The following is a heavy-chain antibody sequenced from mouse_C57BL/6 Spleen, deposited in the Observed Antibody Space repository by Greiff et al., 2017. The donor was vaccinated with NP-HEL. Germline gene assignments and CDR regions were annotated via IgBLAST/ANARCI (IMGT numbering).Heavy chain of an antibody. CDR3: ARPYYYGSRSFDD. CDR1: GYTFTSYW. J-gene: IGHJ2*01. Sequence: QVQLQQPGTELVKPGASVKLSCTASGYTFTSYWMHWVQQTPGQGLEWIGNINPSNGGNNYNEKVKSKATLTVDKSSSTAYMQLSSLTSEESAVYYCARPYYYGSRSFDDWGQGTTLTVSS. CDR2: INPSNGGN. V-gene: IGHV1-53*01. D-gene: IGHD1-1*01.